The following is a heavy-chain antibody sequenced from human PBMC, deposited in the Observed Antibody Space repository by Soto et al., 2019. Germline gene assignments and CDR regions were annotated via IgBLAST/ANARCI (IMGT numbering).Heavy chain of an antibody. CDR1: GFTFRSYG. Sequence: QVHLVESGGGVVQPGRSLRLSCAASGFTFRSYGMHWVGQDPGKGLEWVTLIAYDGNSKFYAESVKGRFTISRDNSRNTVYLQMDSLRPEDTAVYYCAREANDFDIWGQGTMVTVSS. CDR2: IAYDGNSK. V-gene: IGHV3-30*03. CDR3: AREANDFDI. J-gene: IGHJ3*02.